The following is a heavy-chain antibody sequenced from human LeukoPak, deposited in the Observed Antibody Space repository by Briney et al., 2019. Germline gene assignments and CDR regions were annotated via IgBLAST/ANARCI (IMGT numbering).Heavy chain of an antibody. CDR1: GFTFDDYA. D-gene: IGHD3-3*01. Sequence: PGGSLRLSCAAAGFTFDDYAMHWVRQAPGKGLEWVSLISWDGGSTYYADSVKGRFTISTDNSKNSLYLQMNSLRAADTALYYCAKGGDFWSGYYGTYMDVWGKGTTVTVSS. J-gene: IGHJ6*03. CDR2: ISWDGGST. CDR3: AKGGDFWSGYYGTYMDV. V-gene: IGHV3-43D*03.